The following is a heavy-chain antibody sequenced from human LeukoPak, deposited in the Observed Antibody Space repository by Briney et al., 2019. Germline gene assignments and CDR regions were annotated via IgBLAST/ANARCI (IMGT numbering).Heavy chain of an antibody. Sequence: GGSLKLSCAASGFTFSSYAMNWVRQAPGKGLEWVSAISASGGSTYYADSVKGRFTISRDNSKNTLYLQMNSLRGEDTALYYCAKGGLNYYMDVWGRGTTVTVSS. CDR1: GFTFSSYA. CDR2: ISASGGST. J-gene: IGHJ6*03. CDR3: AKGGLNYYMDV. V-gene: IGHV3-23*01. D-gene: IGHD2-21*01.